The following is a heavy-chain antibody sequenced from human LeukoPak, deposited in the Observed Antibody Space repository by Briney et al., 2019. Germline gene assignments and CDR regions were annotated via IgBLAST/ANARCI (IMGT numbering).Heavy chain of an antibody. J-gene: IGHJ1*01. V-gene: IGHV3-30*14. CDR3: ARDSGSYSATQH. D-gene: IGHD1-26*01. CDR2: ISYDGSNK. CDR1: GFTFSSYA. Sequence: GGSLRLSCAASGFTFSSYAMHWVRQAPGKGLEWVAVISYDGSNKYYADSVKGRFTISRDNSKNTLYLQMNSLRAEDTAVYYCARDSGSYSATQHWGQGTLVTVSS.